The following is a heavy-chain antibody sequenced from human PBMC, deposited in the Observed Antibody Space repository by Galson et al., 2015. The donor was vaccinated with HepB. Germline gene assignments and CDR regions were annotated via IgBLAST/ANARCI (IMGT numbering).Heavy chain of an antibody. Sequence: SVKVSCKVSNYTFNRDGFSWLRQAPGQGLEWIGWITNENGKTNYARKFQDRVTMTTDTSTNTAFLDLRSLKSDDTAVYYCARVTLSLRVFPSHNWFDPWGQGTPVIVSS. V-gene: IGHV1-18*01. CDR2: ITNENGKT. D-gene: IGHD5/OR15-5a*01. J-gene: IGHJ5*02. CDR3: ARVTLSLRVFPSHNWFDP. CDR1: NYTFNRDG.